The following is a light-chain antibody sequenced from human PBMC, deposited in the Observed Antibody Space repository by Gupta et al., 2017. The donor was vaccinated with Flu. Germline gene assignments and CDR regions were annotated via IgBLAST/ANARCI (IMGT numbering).Light chain of an antibody. J-gene: IGLJ3*02. CDR1: SSNIGNNH. Sequence: QSFFTQPPSASGTPGPRVTISCSGSSSNIGNNHVYWYQQLPGTAPKLLIYRNNKRPSGVPDRFSGSKSGTSASLAISGLRSEDEADYYCAAWDDRLSGWVFGGGTKLTVL. CDR2: RNN. CDR3: AAWDDRLSGWV. V-gene: IGLV1-47*01.